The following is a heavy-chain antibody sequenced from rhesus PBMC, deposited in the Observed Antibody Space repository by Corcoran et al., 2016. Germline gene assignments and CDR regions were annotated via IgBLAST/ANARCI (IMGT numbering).Heavy chain of an antibody. V-gene: IGHV4-165*01. CDR1: GGSFSGYY. CDR2: IIGRIRST. J-gene: IGHJ4*01. D-gene: IGHD1-44*02. CDR3: ARVGATPNTCDY. Sequence: QVQLQESGPGLVKPSETLSLPCAVSGGSFSGYYWGWIRQPPGKGLEWIGDIIGRIRSTNNNTSLKSRVTMSTDTSTNQFSLKLSSVTAADTAVYYCARVGATPNTCDYWGQGVLVTVSS.